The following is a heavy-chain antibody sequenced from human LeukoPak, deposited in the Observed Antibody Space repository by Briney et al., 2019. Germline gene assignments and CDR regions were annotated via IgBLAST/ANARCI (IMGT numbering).Heavy chain of an antibody. J-gene: IGHJ4*02. D-gene: IGHD6-19*01. CDR2: ISAYNGNT. Sequence: ASVKVSCKASGYIFTRYGISWVRQAPGQGLEWMGWISAYNGNTDYAQKLQGRVTMTTDTSTSTVYMEVRSLRSDDTAVYFCAWSIIGWTSFDYWGQGTLVTVSS. CDR3: AWSIIGWTSFDY. V-gene: IGHV1-18*01. CDR1: GYIFTRYG.